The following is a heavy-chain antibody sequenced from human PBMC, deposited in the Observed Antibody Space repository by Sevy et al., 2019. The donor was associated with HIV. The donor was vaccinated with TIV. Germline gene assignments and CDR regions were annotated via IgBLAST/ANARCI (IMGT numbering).Heavy chain of an antibody. V-gene: IGHV4-59*01. CDR2: IYYSGST. D-gene: IGHD3-3*01. CDR3: ARTTYYDFWSGSRWFDP. CDR1: GDSITTYY. J-gene: IGHJ5*02. Sequence: SETLSLTCTVSGDSITTYYWSWIRQPPGKGLEWIGYIYYSGSTNYNPSLKSRVTISVDTSKNQFSLKLSSVTAADTAVYSCARTTYYDFWSGSRWFDPWGQGTLVTVSS.